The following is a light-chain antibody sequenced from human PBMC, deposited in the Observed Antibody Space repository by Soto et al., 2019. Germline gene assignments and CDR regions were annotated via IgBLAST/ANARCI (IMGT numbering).Light chain of an antibody. CDR3: LFYYGRLVV. CDR1: TGAVTSGYY. J-gene: IGLJ2*01. Sequence: QAVVTQEPSLTVSPGGTVTLTCASSTGAVTSGYYANWFQQKPGQAPTALIFSTSNKHSWTPARFSGSLLGGKAALTLSGVQPEAEADYYCLFYYGRLVVLAGWTLLTVL. V-gene: IGLV7-43*01. CDR2: STS.